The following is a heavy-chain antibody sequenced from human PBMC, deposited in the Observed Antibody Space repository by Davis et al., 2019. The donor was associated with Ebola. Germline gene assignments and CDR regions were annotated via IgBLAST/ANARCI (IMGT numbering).Heavy chain of an antibody. CDR1: GYSFTTYG. Sequence: ASVKVSCKTSGYSFTTYGITWVRQAPGRGLEWMGWISSYNGKTNYAQKFQGRVSMTTDTSTSTGYMELRSLRSDDTAVYYCARDGDYYDSGIYIVGPWGQGTLVTVSP. J-gene: IGHJ5*02. V-gene: IGHV1-18*04. D-gene: IGHD3-10*01. CDR3: ARDGDYYDSGIYIVGP. CDR2: ISSYNGKT.